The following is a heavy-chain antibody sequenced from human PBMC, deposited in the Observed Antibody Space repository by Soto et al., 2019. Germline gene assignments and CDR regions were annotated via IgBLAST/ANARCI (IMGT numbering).Heavy chain of an antibody. CDR2: IYYSGST. Sequence: QVQLQESGPGLVKPSQTLSLTCTVSGGSISSGDYYWSWIRQPPGKGLEWIGYIYYSGSTYYNPYLKSRVTISVDTSKNQFSLKLSSVTAADTAVYYCARSSGYDYFRALWFDPWGQGTLVTVSS. CDR3: ARSSGYDYFRALWFDP. D-gene: IGHD5-12*01. V-gene: IGHV4-30-4*01. J-gene: IGHJ5*02. CDR1: GGSISSGDYY.